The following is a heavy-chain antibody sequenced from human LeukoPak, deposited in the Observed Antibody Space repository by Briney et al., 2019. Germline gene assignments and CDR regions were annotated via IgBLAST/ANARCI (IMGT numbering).Heavy chain of an antibody. CDR3: ARDRSSYFDS. V-gene: IGHV4-59*08. D-gene: IGHD1-14*01. CDR1: GGSISSYY. Sequence: SETLSLTCTVSGGSISSYYWSWIRQPPGKGLEWIGYIYYSGSTYYNPSLKSRVTISVDTSKNQFALKLSSVTAADTAVYYCARDRSSYFDSWGQGTLVTVSS. CDR2: IYYSGST. J-gene: IGHJ4*02.